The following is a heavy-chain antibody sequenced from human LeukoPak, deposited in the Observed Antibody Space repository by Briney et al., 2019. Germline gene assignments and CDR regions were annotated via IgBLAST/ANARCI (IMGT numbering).Heavy chain of an antibody. V-gene: IGHV4-39*01. J-gene: IGHJ6*02. CDR2: IYYPGTT. CDR1: GGSIGSSGFY. D-gene: IGHD6-19*01. CDR3: GRHVSSGWDYFNGLDV. Sequence: PSETLSLTCKVSGGSIGSSGFYWGWFHQPPGKGLEWIGSIYYPGTTHYNPSLESRVTISVDTSKYQVFLTLRSVTATDTAVYYCGRHVSSGWDYFNGLDVWGQGTAVTVSS.